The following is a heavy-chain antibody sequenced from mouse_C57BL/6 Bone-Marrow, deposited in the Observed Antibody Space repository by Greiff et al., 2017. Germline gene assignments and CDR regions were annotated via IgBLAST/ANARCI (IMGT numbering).Heavy chain of an antibody. CDR2: IDPSDSYT. D-gene: IGHD2-4*01. CDR3: ARSGDYDGYALDY. V-gene: IGHV1-69*01. Sequence: QVQLQQPGAELVMPGASVKLSCKASGYTFTSYWMHWVKQRPGQGLEWIGEIDPSDSYTNYNQKFKGKSTLTVDQSSSTAYMQLSSLTSEDSAVDYCARSGDYDGYALDYWGQGTLVTVSS. CDR1: GYTFTSYW. J-gene: IGHJ4*01.